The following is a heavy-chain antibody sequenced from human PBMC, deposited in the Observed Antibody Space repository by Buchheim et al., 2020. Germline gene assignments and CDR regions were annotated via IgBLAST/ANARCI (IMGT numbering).Heavy chain of an antibody. CDR3: AASSFLDTAMVFDY. D-gene: IGHD5-18*01. CDR2: IYATGST. V-gene: IGHV4-61*02. CDR1: GSSISSGSYY. J-gene: IGHJ4*02. Sequence: QVQLQESGPGLVKPSQTLSLTCTVSGSSISSGSYYWTWIRQPAGKGLEWIGRIYATGSTPYHSSLKSRVTISLGTSKNQFSLTLSSVTAADTAVYYCAASSFLDTAMVFDYWGRGAL.